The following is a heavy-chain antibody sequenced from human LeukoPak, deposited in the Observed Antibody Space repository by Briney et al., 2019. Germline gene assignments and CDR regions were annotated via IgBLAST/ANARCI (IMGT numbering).Heavy chain of an antibody. D-gene: IGHD1-26*01. J-gene: IGHJ4*02. CDR3: ARDRSSRWELLPFDS. CDR1: GGSISSYY. V-gene: IGHV4-59*12. CDR2: IYYSGST. Sequence: SETLSLTCTVSGGSISSYYWSWIRQPPGKGLEWIGYIYYSGSTNYNPSLRSRVTMSVDTSKNQFSLKLSSVTAADTAVYYCARDRSSRWELLPFDSWGQGTLVTVSS.